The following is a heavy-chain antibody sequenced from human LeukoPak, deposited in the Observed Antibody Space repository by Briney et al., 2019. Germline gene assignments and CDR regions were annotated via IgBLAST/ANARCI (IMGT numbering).Heavy chain of an antibody. V-gene: IGHV3-7*05. CDR2: IKQDGSEK. J-gene: IGHJ4*02. CDR3: ASYGDYGEFRY. Sequence: GGSLRLSCAASGFTFSIYAMSWVRQAPGKGLEWVANIKQDGSEKYYVDSVKGRFTISRDNAKNSLYLQMNSLRAEDTAVYYCASYGDYGEFRYWGQGTLVTVSS. D-gene: IGHD4-17*01. CDR1: GFTFSIYA.